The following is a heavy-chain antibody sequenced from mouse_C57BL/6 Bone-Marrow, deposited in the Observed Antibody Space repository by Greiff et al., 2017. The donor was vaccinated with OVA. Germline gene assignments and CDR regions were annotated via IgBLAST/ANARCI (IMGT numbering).Heavy chain of an antibody. V-gene: IGHV5-6*02. Sequence: EVMLVESGGDLVKPGGSLKLSCAASGFTFSSYGMSWVRQTPDKRLEWVATISSGGSYTYYPDSGKGRFTISRDNAKNTLYLQMSSLKSEDTAMYYCARFAYWGQGTLVTVSA. CDR3: ARFAY. J-gene: IGHJ3*01. CDR1: GFTFSSYG. CDR2: ISSGGSYT.